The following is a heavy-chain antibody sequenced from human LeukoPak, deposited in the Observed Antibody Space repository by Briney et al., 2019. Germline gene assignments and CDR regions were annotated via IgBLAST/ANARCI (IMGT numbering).Heavy chain of an antibody. D-gene: IGHD2-8*01. V-gene: IGHV3-48*01. J-gene: IGHJ4*02. CDR2: ISSSSSTI. Sequence: AGGSLRLSCAASGFTFSSYSMNWVRQAPGKGLEWVSYISSSSSTIYYADSVKGRFTISRDNAKNSLYLQMNSLRAEDTAVYYCAGDSPYCTNGICYSEVFDYWGQGTLVTVSS. CDR1: GFTFSSYS. CDR3: AGDSPYCTNGICYSEVFDY.